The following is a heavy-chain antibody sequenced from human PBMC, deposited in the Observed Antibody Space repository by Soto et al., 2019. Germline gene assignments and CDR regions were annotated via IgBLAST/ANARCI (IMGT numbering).Heavy chain of an antibody. D-gene: IGHD2-2*01. V-gene: IGHV1-46*01. CDR3: SSAYFFCTSSPSLGIDV. J-gene: IGHJ6*02. Sequence: ASVKVSGKASGYTFTSYYMHWVRQAPGQGLEWMGIINPSGGSTSYAQKFQGRVTMTRDTSTSTVYMELSSLRSEDTAVYYCSSAYFFCTSSPSLGIDVCSQRSTVPVSS. CDR1: GYTFTSYY. CDR2: INPSGGST.